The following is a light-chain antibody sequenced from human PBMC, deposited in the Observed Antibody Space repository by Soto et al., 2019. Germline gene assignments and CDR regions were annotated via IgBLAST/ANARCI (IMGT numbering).Light chain of an antibody. V-gene: IGKV1-33*01. CDR1: QDISKN. J-gene: IGKJ5*01. CDR2: DAS. Sequence: QMTQSPSSLSASVGDRVTITCQASQDISKNLNWYQQKLGKAPKLLIYDASSLQTGIPSRFSGSGSATHFPFTISSLQPEDSATYYCQQYDNLLPITFGQGTRLEIK. CDR3: QQYDNLLPIT.